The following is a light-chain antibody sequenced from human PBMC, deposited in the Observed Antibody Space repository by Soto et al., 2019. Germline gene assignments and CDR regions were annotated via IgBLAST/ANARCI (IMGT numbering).Light chain of an antibody. CDR3: ISYTVNRSYV. V-gene: IGLV2-14*03. CDR1: SSDIGAYDH. CDR2: SVS. J-gene: IGLJ1*01. Sequence: QPVLTQPASVSGSPGQSTTISCSGTSSDIGAYDHVAWFQQFPGKTPKLMIYSVSNRPSGVSYRFSGSKSGNTASLTISGLQAEDEADYYCISYTVNRSYVFGTGTKLTVL.